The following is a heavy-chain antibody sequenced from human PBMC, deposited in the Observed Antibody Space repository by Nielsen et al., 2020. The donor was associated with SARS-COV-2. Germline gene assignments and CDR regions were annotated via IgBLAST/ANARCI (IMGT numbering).Heavy chain of an antibody. D-gene: IGHD3-10*01. CDR2: INHSGST. CDR1: GGSFSGYY. CDR3: ARDPMVRGVPGFDP. V-gene: IGHV4-34*01. Sequence: GSLRLSCGVYGGSFSGYYWSWIRQPPGKGLEWIGEINHSGSTNYNPSLKSRVTISVDTSKNQFSLKLSSVTAADTAVYYCARDPMVRGVPGFDPWGQGTLVTVSS. J-gene: IGHJ5*02.